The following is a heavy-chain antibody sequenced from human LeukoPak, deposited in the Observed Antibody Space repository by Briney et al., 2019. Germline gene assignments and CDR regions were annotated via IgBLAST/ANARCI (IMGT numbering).Heavy chain of an antibody. D-gene: IGHD3-10*01. J-gene: IGHJ6*02. V-gene: IGHV3-30*18. CDR1: GFTFSSYG. Sequence: PGGSLRLSCAASGFTFSSYGMHWVRQAPGKGLEWVAVISYDGSNKYYADSVKGRFIISRDNSKNTLYLQMNSLRAEDTAVYYCAKDWGPRVRGVIIRYYYGMDVWGQGTTVTVSS. CDR2: ISYDGSNK. CDR3: AKDWGPRVRGVIIRYYYGMDV.